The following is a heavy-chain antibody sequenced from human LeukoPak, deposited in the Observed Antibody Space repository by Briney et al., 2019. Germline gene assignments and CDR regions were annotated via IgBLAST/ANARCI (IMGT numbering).Heavy chain of an antibody. J-gene: IGHJ4*02. Sequence: PETLSLTCIVSGDSISSDFWSWIRQSPGRGLEWIGYINYSGRSEYNPSLKSRVTISIDRSKNHVSLKMRSVTAADTAMYYCARLDCISDACYNYWALGALVTVSS. CDR3: ARLDCISDACYNY. V-gene: IGHV4-59*08. D-gene: IGHD2-21*01. CDR2: INYSGRS. CDR1: GDSISSDF.